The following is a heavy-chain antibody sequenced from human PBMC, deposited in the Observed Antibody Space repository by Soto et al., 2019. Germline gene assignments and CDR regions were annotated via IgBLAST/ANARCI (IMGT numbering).Heavy chain of an antibody. CDR3: AHSSALPPYGYLDY. CDR2: IYWDDDK. Sequence: QITLKESGPTLEKPTQTLTLTCTISGFSLSTSGVGVGWISQPPGKALEWLALIYWDDDKRYSPSLKSRLTITKDTSKNQVVLTMTNMGPVDTATYYCAHSSALPPYGYLDYWGQGSLVTVSS. D-gene: IGHD2-21*01. J-gene: IGHJ4*02. CDR1: GFSLSTSGVG. V-gene: IGHV2-5*02.